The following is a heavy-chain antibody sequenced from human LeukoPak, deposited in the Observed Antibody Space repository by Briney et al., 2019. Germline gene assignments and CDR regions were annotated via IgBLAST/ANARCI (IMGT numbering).Heavy chain of an antibody. V-gene: IGHV5-51*01. CDR3: ARRGEYCSGGSCLYFDY. CDR2: IYPGDSDT. Sequence: GESLKISCKGSGYSFTSYWIGWVRQMPGKGLEWMGIIYPGDSDTRYSPSFQGQVTISADKSISTAYLQWSSLKASDTAMYYCARRGEYCSGGSCLYFDYWGQGTLVTVPS. D-gene: IGHD2-15*01. CDR1: GYSFTSYW. J-gene: IGHJ4*02.